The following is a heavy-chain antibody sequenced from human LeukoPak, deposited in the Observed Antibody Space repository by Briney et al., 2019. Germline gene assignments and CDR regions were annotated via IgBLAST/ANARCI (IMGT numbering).Heavy chain of an antibody. Sequence: SVKVSCKASGGTFSSYAISWVRQAPGQALEWMGGIIPIFGTANYAQKFQGRVTITADESTSTAYMELSSLRSEDTAVYYCARSVGATPYYFDYWGQGTLVTVSS. CDR3: ARSVGATPYYFDY. V-gene: IGHV1-69*13. CDR1: GGTFSSYA. J-gene: IGHJ4*02. D-gene: IGHD1-26*01. CDR2: IIPIFGTA.